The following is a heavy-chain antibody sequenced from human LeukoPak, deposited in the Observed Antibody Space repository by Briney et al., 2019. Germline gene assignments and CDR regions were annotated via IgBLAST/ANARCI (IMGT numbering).Heavy chain of an antibody. J-gene: IGHJ5*02. CDR3: ARHSYYDSVFDP. D-gene: IGHD3-3*01. CDR1: GASISSDNYY. Sequence: SETLSLTCTVSGASISSDNYYWGWIRQPPGKGLEWIGSIYYSGSTYYNPSLKSRVTISVDTSKNQFSLKLSSVTAADTAVYYCARHSYYDSVFDPWGQGTLVTVSS. CDR2: IYYSGST. V-gene: IGHV4-39*01.